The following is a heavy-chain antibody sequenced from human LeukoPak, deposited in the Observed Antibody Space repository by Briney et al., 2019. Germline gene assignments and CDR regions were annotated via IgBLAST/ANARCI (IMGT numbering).Heavy chain of an antibody. CDR3: AKSSSSWYRFDY. V-gene: IGHV3-23*01. CDR1: GFTFSSYA. D-gene: IGHD6-13*01. Sequence: PGGSLRLSCAASGFTFSSYAMSWVRQAPGKGLEWVSAISGSGGSTYYADSVKGRFTISRDNSKNTLYLLMNSLRAEDTAVYYCAKSSSSWYRFDYWGQGTLVTVSS. CDR2: ISGSGGST. J-gene: IGHJ4*02.